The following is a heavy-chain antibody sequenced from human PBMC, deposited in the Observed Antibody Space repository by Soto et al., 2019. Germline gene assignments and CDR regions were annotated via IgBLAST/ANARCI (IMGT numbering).Heavy chain of an antibody. D-gene: IGHD2-2*01. Sequence: QVQLQESGPGLVKTSQTLSLSCTVSGASMSSKGYYWSWIRQHPGKGLEWIGYIYYSGSIYYNPSLRSRVTISVDTSENRLSLRLNSVTAADTAVYYCAAGFCSTPNCPGRDFDYWGQGTLVTVSS. CDR3: AAGFCSTPNCPGRDFDY. CDR2: IYYSGSI. J-gene: IGHJ4*02. V-gene: IGHV4-31*03. CDR1: GASMSSKGYY.